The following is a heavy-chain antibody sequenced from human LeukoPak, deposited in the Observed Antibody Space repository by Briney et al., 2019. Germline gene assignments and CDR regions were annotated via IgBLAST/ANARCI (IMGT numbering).Heavy chain of an antibody. V-gene: IGHV4-4*09. CDR3: ATGPRGDY. CDR1: GGPIRSYY. Sequence: SETLSLTCTVAGGPIRSYYWSWIRQPPGKGLEWIGYIYTSGSTNYNPSLKSRVTISVDTSKNQFSLKLSSVTAADTAVYYCATGPRGDYWGQGTLVTVSS. J-gene: IGHJ4*02. D-gene: IGHD3-10*01. CDR2: IYTSGST.